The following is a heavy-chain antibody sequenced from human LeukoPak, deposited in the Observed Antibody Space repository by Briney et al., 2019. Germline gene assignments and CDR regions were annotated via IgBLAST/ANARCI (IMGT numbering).Heavy chain of an antibody. CDR2: ISSSSSTI. Sequence: PGGSLRLSCAASGFTFSSYGMNWVRQAPGKGLEWVSYISSSSSTIYYADSVKGRFTISRDNAKNSLYLQMNSLRAEDTAVYYCARDQPQWLVPNGMDVWGQGTTVTVSS. CDR3: ARDQPQWLVPNGMDV. V-gene: IGHV3-48*04. J-gene: IGHJ6*02. CDR1: GFTFSSYG. D-gene: IGHD6-19*01.